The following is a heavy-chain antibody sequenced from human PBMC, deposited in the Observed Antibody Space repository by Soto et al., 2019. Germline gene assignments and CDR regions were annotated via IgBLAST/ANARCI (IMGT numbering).Heavy chain of an antibody. CDR1: GFTFTSSA. CDR2: IVVGSGNT. J-gene: IGHJ4*02. D-gene: IGHD3-22*01. Sequence: ASVKVSCKASGFTFTSSAMQWVRQARGQRLEWIGWIVVGSGNTNYAQKFQERVTITRDMSTSTAYMELSSLRSEDTAVYYCARGSGYYYWDDYWGQGTLVTVSS. CDR3: ARGSGYYYWDDY. V-gene: IGHV1-58*02.